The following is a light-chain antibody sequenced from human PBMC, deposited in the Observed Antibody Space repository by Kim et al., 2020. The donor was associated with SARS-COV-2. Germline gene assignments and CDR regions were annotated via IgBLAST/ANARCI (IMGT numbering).Light chain of an antibody. J-gene: IGLJ2*01. CDR2: DVS. CDR1: SSDVGGYNY. CDR3: SSYTSSSTLV. Sequence: QSALTQPASVSGSPGQSITISCTGTSSDVGGYNYVSWYQQHPGKAPKLMIYDVSNRPSGVSNRFSGPKSGNTASLTISWLQAEDEADYYCSSYTSSSTLVFGGGTQLTVL. V-gene: IGLV2-14*03.